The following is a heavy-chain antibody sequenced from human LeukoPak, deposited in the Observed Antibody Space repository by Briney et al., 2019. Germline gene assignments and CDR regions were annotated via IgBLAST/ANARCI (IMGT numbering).Heavy chain of an antibody. CDR2: IIPIFGTA. J-gene: IGHJ4*02. Sequence: SVKVSCKASGGTFSSYAISWVRQAPGQGLEWMGGIIPIFGTASYAQKFQGRVTITADESTSTAYMELSSLRSEDTAVYYCARGAGDPPQAFDYWGQGTLVTVSS. CDR3: ARGAGDPPQAFDY. D-gene: IGHD3-10*01. V-gene: IGHV1-69*13. CDR1: GGTFSSYA.